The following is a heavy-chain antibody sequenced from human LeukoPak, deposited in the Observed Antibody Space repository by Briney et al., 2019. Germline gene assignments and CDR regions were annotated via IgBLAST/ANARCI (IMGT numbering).Heavy chain of an antibody. CDR3: AKSRSRSDYYGMDV. CDR2: ISGSGGST. Sequence: PGGSLRLSCAASGFTFSSYAMSWVRQAPGKGLEWVSAISGSGGSTYYADSVKGRFTISRDNSKNTLYLQMNSLRAEDTAVYYCAKSRSRSDYYGMDVWGQGTTVTVSS. V-gene: IGHV3-23*01. CDR1: GFTFSSYA. J-gene: IGHJ6*02. D-gene: IGHD3-3*01.